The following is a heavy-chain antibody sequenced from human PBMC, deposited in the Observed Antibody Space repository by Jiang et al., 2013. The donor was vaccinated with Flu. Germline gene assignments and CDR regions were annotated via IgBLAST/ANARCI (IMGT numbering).Heavy chain of an antibody. Sequence: SSYAISWVRQAPGQGLEWMGRIIPILGIANYAQKFQGRVTITADKSTSTAYMELSSLRSEDTAVYYCARGRDSSWPKYNWFDPWGQGTLVTVSS. CDR3: ARGRDSSWPKYNWFDP. D-gene: IGHD6-13*01. V-gene: IGHV1-69*04. CDR1: SSYA. CDR2: IIPILGIA. J-gene: IGHJ5*02.